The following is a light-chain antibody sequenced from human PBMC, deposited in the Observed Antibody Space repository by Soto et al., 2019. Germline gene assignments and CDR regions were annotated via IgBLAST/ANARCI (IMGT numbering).Light chain of an antibody. V-gene: IGLV1-40*01. CDR1: SSNIWARYD. CDR3: QSYDISLSGWV. CDR2: RDS. Sequence: QSVLTQPPSVSGAPGQTVTISCTGSSSNIWARYDVHWYRQLPGTAPKLLIYRDSNRPSGVPDRFSGSKSGTSASLAITGLQAEDEADYYCQSYDISLSGWVFGGGSKLTVL. J-gene: IGLJ3*02.